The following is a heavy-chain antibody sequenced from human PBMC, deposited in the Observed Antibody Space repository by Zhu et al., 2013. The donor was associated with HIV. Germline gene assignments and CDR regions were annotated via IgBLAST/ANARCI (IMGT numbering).Heavy chain of an antibody. Sequence: QVQLVQSGAEVKKPGSSVKVSCKASGGTFSSYAISWVRQAPGQGLEWMGGIIPIFGTANYAQKFQGRVTITADKSTSTAYMELSSLRSEDTAVYYCFCDRVPGYSGYGALGYWGQGTLVTVSS. V-gene: IGHV1-69*06. D-gene: IGHD5-12*01. CDR3: FCDRVPGYSGYGALGY. CDR2: IIPIFGTA. CDR1: GGTFSSYA. J-gene: IGHJ4*02.